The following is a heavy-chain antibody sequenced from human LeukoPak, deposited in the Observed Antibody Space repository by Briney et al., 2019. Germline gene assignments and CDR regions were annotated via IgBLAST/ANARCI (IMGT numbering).Heavy chain of an antibody. CDR2: INWNGDSA. CDR1: GFVFDDFG. V-gene: IGHV3-20*04. J-gene: IGHJ6*03. Sequence: PGGSLRLSCGASGFVFDDFGMTWVRQVPGKGLEWVSGINWNGDSAGYADSVTGRFTISRDNAKNYVYLQMNSLRAEDTALYYCAREYIVAVVNGGVNSFYYYMDVWGKGTTVTVSS. CDR3: AREYIVAVVNGGVNSFYYYMDV. D-gene: IGHD2-15*01.